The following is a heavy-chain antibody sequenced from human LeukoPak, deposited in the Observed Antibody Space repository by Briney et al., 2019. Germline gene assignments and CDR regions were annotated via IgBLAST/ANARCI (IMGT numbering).Heavy chain of an antibody. CDR3: ARVRVTMIVDY. V-gene: IGHV4-59*01. CDR2: IYYSGST. CDR1: GGSISSYY. D-gene: IGHD3-22*01. J-gene: IGHJ4*02. Sequence: SETLSLTCTVSGGSISSYYWSWIRQPRGKGLEWIGYIYYSGSTNYNPSLKSRVTISVDTSKNQFSLKLSSVTAADTAVYYCARVRVTMIVDYWGRGTLVTVSS.